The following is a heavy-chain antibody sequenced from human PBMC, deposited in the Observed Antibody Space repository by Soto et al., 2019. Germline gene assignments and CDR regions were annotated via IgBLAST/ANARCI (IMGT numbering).Heavy chain of an antibody. CDR3: ANDPVFGVVIGYYYMDV. J-gene: IGHJ6*03. V-gene: IGHV3-30*18. CDR2: ISYDGSNK. Sequence: GGSLRLSCAASGFTFSSYGMHWVRQAPGKGLEWVAVISYDGSNKYYADSMKGRFTISRDNSKNTLYLQMNSLRAEDTAVYYCANDPVFGVVIGYYYMDVWGKGTTVTVSS. CDR1: GFTFSSYG. D-gene: IGHD3-3*01.